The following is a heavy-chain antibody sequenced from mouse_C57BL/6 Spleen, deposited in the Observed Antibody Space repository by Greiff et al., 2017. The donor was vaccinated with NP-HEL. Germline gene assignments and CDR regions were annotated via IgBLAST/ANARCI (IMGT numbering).Heavy chain of an antibody. CDR2: IYPGDGDT. CDR1: GYAFSSSW. Sequence: QVQLQQSGPELVKPGASVKISCKASGYAFSSSWMNWVKQRPGKGLEWIGRIYPGDGDTNYNGKFKGKATLTADKSSSTAYMQLSSLTSEDSAVYFCARETGTGYYAMDYWGQGTSVTVSS. D-gene: IGHD4-1*01. V-gene: IGHV1-82*01. CDR3: ARETGTGYYAMDY. J-gene: IGHJ4*01.